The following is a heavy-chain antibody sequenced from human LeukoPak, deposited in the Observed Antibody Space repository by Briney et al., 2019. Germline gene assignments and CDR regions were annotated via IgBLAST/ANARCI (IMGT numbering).Heavy chain of an antibody. D-gene: IGHD3-10*01. CDR1: GGSISSTSDY. J-gene: IGHJ5*02. CDR2: IYYSGIT. CDR3: ARGGRNYYGTGSYKTRFDP. V-gene: IGHV4-39*07. Sequence: SETLFLTCTVSGGSISSTSDYWGWIRQPPGKGLEWIGSIYYSGITYYNPSLKSRVAISVDTSKNQFSLKLISVTAADTAVYYCARGGRNYYGTGSYKTRFDPWGQGTLVTVSS.